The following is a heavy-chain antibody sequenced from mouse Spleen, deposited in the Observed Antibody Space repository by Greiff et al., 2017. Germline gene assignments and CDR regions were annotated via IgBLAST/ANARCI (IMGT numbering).Heavy chain of an antibody. CDR2: IYPRDGST. Sequence: VQLQQSGPELVKPGASVKLSCKASGYTFTSYDINWVKQRPGQGLEWIGWIYPRDGSTKYNEKFKGKATLTVDTSSSTAYMELHSLTSEDSAVYFCASLSYYYDGGLAYWGQGTLVTVSA. CDR1: GYTFTSYD. CDR3: ASLSYYYDGGLAY. J-gene: IGHJ3*01. V-gene: IGHV1-85*01. D-gene: IGHD1-1*01.